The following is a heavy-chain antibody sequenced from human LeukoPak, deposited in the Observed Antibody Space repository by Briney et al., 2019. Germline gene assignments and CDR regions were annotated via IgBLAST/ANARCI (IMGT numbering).Heavy chain of an antibody. CDR1: GFTFSDYE. CDR2: ISTSGSTT. Sequence: GGSLRLSCAASGFTFSDYEINWVRQAPGKGLEWVSCISTSGSTTYYADTVKGRFTISRDNAKNSLFLQMNTLTVEDTAVYYCARGALHVFDYWGQGTPVTVSS. J-gene: IGHJ4*02. CDR3: ARGALHVFDY. V-gene: IGHV3-48*03. D-gene: IGHD3-10*02.